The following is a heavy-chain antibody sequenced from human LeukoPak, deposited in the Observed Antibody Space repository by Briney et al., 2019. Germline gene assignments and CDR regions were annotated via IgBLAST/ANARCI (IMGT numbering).Heavy chain of an antibody. D-gene: IGHD3-3*01. CDR3: ARGQRGGGLFLG. V-gene: IGHV1-8*01. Sequence: ASVKVSCKASGYTFTSYDINWVRQATGQGLEWMGWMNPNSGNTGYAQKFQGRVTMTRNTSISTAYMELSSLRSEDTAAYYCARGQRGGGLFLGWGQGTLVTVSS. CDR1: GYTFTSYD. J-gene: IGHJ4*02. CDR2: MNPNSGNT.